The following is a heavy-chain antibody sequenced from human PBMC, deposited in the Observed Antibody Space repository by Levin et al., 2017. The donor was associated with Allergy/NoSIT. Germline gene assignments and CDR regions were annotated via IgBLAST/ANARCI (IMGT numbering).Heavy chain of an antibody. Sequence: GGSLRLSCAASGFTFSSYSMNWVRQAPGKGLEWVSSISSSSSYIYYADSVKGRFTISRDNAKNSLYLQMNSLRAEDTAVYYCARDSERGVTTVTPKYFQHWGQGTLVTVSS. CDR2: ISSSSSYI. CDR3: ARDSERGVTTVTPKYFQH. J-gene: IGHJ1*01. D-gene: IGHD4-11*01. CDR1: GFTFSSYS. V-gene: IGHV3-21*01.